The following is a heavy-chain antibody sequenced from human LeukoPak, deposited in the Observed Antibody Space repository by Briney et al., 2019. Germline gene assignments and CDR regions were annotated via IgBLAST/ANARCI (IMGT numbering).Heavy chain of an antibody. Sequence: PGGSLRLSCAASGFTFDDYAMHWVRQAPGKGLEWVSGISWNSGSIGYADSVKGRFTISRDNAKNSLYLQMNSLRAEDTALYYCAKGQRLDVIAAAATMDYWGQGTLVTVSS. D-gene: IGHD6-13*01. V-gene: IGHV3-9*01. J-gene: IGHJ4*02. CDR2: ISWNSGSI. CDR1: GFTFDDYA. CDR3: AKGQRLDVIAAAATMDY.